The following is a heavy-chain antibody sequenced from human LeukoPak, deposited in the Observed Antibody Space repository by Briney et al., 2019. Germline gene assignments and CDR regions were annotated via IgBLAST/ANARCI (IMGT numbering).Heavy chain of an antibody. CDR1: GYTLTGLS. CDR2: FDPEDGEK. Sequence: ASVRVSCEVSGYTLTGLSMHWVRQAPGKGLEWMGGFDPEDGEKIYAQKFQGRVTMTEDTSTDTAYMELSSLRSEDTAVYYCATDRGAVAGTWRYWGQGTLVTVSS. J-gene: IGHJ4*02. CDR3: ATDRGAVAGTWRY. V-gene: IGHV1-24*01. D-gene: IGHD6-19*01.